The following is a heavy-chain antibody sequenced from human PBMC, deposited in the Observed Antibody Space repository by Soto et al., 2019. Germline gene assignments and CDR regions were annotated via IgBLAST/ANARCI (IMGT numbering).Heavy chain of an antibody. CDR3: ARVPFYDSSGRSYYFDY. CDR1: GGSISSGDYY. J-gene: IGHJ4*02. Sequence: SETLSLTCTVSGGSISSGDYYWSWIRQPPGKGLECIGYIYYSGSTYYNPSLKSRVTISVDTSNNQFSLKLSSVTAADTAVYYCARVPFYDSSGRSYYFDYWGPGTLVTVYS. V-gene: IGHV4-30-4*01. D-gene: IGHD3-22*01. CDR2: IYYSGST.